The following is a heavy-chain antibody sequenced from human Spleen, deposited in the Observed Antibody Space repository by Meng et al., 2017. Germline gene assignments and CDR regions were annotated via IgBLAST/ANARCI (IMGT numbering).Heavy chain of an antibody. V-gene: IGHV1-69*13. CDR3: ARGRRNEPLFDY. CDR2: LIAVFDKT. Sequence: QLQLVQSGAEVKKPGSSVKVACKTSGGSFSTHTFSWVRQAPGQGLEWMGGLIAVFDKTKAAPRFQDRVTFTADESTSTAYMELSSLTFDDTAVYFCARGRRNEPLFDYWGQGTLVTVSS. J-gene: IGHJ4*02. D-gene: IGHD1-14*01. CDR1: GGSFSTHT.